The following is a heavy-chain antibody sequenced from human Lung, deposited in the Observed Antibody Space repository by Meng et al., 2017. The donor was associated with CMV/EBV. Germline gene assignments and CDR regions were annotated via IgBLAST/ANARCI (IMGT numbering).Heavy chain of an antibody. CDR3: ARSILSNGFDAFDI. D-gene: IGHD2/OR15-2a*01. CDR2: IYSGGTT. CDR1: GFIVSSTY. V-gene: IGHV3-53*01. Sequence: GESXKISCEASGFIVSSTYMRWVRQAPGKGLEWVSVIYSGGTTFKANSVQGRFTISRDNSKNTLFLQMNRLRAEDTAVYYCARSILSNGFDAFDIWGQGTMVTVSS. J-gene: IGHJ3*02.